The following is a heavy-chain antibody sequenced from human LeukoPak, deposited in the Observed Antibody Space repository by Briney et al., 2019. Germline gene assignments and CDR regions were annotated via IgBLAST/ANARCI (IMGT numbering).Heavy chain of an antibody. CDR3: ARCVREWFDP. J-gene: IGHJ5*02. CDR2: ISSSSSYI. CDR1: GFTFSSYS. Sequence: GGSLRLSCAASGFTFSSYSMNWVRQAPGKGLGWVSSISSSSSYIYYADSVKGRFTISRDNAKNSLYLQMNSLRAEDTAVYYCARCVREWFDPWSPGTLVTVSP. V-gene: IGHV3-21*01.